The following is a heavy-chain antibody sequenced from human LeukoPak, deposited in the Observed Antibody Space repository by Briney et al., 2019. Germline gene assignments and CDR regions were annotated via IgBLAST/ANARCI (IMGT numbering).Heavy chain of an antibody. CDR3: ARGDVVVPAAYYYYYYGMDV. J-gene: IGHJ6*02. D-gene: IGHD2-2*01. Sequence: ASVKVSCKASGYTFTGYYMHWVRQAPGQGLEWVGWINPNSGGTNYAQKFQGWVTMTRHTSISTAYMELSRLRSDDTAVYYCARGDVVVPAAYYYYYYGMDVWGQGTTVTVSS. CDR2: INPNSGGT. V-gene: IGHV1-2*04. CDR1: GYTFTGYY.